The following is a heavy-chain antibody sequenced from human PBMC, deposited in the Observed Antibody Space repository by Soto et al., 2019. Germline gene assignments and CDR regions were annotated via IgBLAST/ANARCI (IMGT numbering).Heavy chain of an antibody. CDR1: GFTFSSYG. CDR3: AKDTVGGGYYYYGMDV. Sequence: GGSLRLSCAASGFTFSSYGMHWVRQAPGKGLEWVAVISYDGSNKYYADSVKGRFTISRDNSKNTLYLQMNSLRAEDMAVYYCAKDTVGGGYYYYGMDVWGQGTTVTVSS. D-gene: IGHD2-21*01. V-gene: IGHV3-30*18. CDR2: ISYDGSNK. J-gene: IGHJ6*02.